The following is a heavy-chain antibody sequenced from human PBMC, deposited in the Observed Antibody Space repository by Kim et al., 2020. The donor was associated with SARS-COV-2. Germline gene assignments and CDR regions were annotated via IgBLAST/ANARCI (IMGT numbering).Heavy chain of an antibody. V-gene: IGHV1-2*04. J-gene: IGHJ4*02. D-gene: IGHD3-10*01. Sequence: YAQKFQGWVTMTRDTSMSTAYMELSRLTSDDTAVYYCAREGAAGSGSYFDYWGQGTLVTVSS. CDR3: AREGAAGSGSYFDY.